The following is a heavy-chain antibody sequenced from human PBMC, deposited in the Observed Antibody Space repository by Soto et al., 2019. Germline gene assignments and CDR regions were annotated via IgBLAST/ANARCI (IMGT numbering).Heavy chain of an antibody. CDR1: GFTFSSYG. J-gene: IGHJ4*01. D-gene: IGHD6-19*01. V-gene: IGHV3-30*18. CDR2: ISYDGSNK. Sequence: GGSLRLSCAASGFTFSSYGMHWVRQAPGKGLEWVAVISYDGSNKYYADSVKGRFTISRDNSKNTLYLQMNSLRAEDTAVYYCAKDQGSGWAHRPLAFWGRGTL. CDR3: AKDQGSGWAHRPLAF.